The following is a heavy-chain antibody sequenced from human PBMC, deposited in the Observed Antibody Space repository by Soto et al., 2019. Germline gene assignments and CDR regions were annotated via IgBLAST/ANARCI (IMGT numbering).Heavy chain of an antibody. CDR2: IIPIFGTA. CDR1: GGTFSSCA. D-gene: IGHD3-22*01. J-gene: IGHJ4*02. CDR3: ASGYISMIGVVRPTLQY. V-gene: IGHV1-69*06. Sequence: GASVKVSCKASGGTFSSCAIRWVRQAPGQGLEWMGGIIPIFGTANYAQKFQGRVTIAADKSRSTAYMGLSSLRSEDTAVYCWASGYISMIGVVRPTLQYGGQGTLVPVYS.